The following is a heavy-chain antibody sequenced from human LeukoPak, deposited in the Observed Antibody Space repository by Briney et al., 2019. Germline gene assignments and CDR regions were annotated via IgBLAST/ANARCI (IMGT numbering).Heavy chain of an antibody. D-gene: IGHD3-16*01. CDR2: ISAYNGNT. CDR3: ARDPYHVPPPQYFDY. V-gene: IGHV1-18*01. J-gene: IGHJ4*02. CDR1: GYTFTSYG. Sequence: ASVKVSCKASGYTFTSYGISWVRQAPGQGLEWMGWISAYNGNTNYAQKLQGRVTMTTDTSTSTAYMELRSLRSDDTAVYYCARDPYHVPPPQYFDYWGQGTLVTVSS.